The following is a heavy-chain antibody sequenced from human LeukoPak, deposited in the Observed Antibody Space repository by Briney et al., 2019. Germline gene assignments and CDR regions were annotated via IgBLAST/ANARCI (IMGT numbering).Heavy chain of an antibody. CDR1: GGSISSGSYY. D-gene: IGHD6-19*01. CDR2: IYTSGST. Sequence: PSQTLSLTCTVSGGSISSGSYYWSWIRQPAGKGLEWIGRIYTSGSTNYNPSLKSRVTIAVDTSKNQFSLKLSSVTAADTAVYYCASGSSGWYGYWGQGTLVTVSS. CDR3: ASGSSGWYGY. V-gene: IGHV4-61*02. J-gene: IGHJ4*02.